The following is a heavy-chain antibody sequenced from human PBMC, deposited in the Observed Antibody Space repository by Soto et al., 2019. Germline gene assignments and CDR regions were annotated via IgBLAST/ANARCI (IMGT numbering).Heavy chain of an antibody. J-gene: IGHJ4*02. CDR2: IIPIFGTA. V-gene: IGHV1-69*13. D-gene: IGHD2-21*02. Sequence: SVKVSCKASGYTFTSYGISWVRQAPGQGLEWMGGIIPIFGTANYAQKFQGRVTITADESTSTAYMELSSLRSEDTAVYYCAGALAYCGGDCYFITFDYWGQGTLVTVSS. CDR3: AGALAYCGGDCYFITFDY. CDR1: GYTFTSYG.